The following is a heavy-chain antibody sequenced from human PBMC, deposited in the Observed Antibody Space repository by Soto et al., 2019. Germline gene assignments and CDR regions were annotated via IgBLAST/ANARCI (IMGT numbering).Heavy chain of an antibody. Sequence: SETLSLTCTVSGGSISSYYWSWIWQPPGKGLEWIGYIYYSGSTNYNPSLKSRVTISVDTSKNQFSLKLSSVTAADTAVYYCARGLFYGSVSCRFDYWGQGTLVTVSS. CDR2: IYYSGST. CDR1: GGSISSYY. J-gene: IGHJ4*02. D-gene: IGHD3-10*01. V-gene: IGHV4-59*01. CDR3: ARGLFYGSVSCRFDY.